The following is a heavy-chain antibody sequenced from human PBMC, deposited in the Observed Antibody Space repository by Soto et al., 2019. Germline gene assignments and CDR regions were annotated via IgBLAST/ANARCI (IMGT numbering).Heavy chain of an antibody. J-gene: IGHJ1*01. CDR2: IYPGDSDT. Sequence: PGESLKISCKGSGYSFTSYWIGWVRQMPRKGLEWMGIIYPGDSDTRYSPSFQGQVTISADKSISTAYLQWSSLKASDTAMYYCARGIFPYASPTYFHHWGQGNLVTVSS. D-gene: IGHD2-2*01. CDR1: GYSFTSYW. V-gene: IGHV5-51*01. CDR3: ARGIFPYASPTYFHH.